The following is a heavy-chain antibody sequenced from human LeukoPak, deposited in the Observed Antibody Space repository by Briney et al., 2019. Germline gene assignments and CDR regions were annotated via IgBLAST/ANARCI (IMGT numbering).Heavy chain of an antibody. D-gene: IGHD4-17*01. V-gene: IGHV3-30-3*01. CDR2: ISYDGSNK. Sequence: PGGSLRLSCAASGFTFSSYAMHGVRQAPGKGLEWVAVISYDGSNKYYADSVKGRFTISRDNSKNTLYLQMNSLRAEDTAVYYCARDYGDYYYAMDDWGQGTTVTVTS. CDR3: ARDYGDYYYAMDD. CDR1: GFTFSSYA. J-gene: IGHJ6*02.